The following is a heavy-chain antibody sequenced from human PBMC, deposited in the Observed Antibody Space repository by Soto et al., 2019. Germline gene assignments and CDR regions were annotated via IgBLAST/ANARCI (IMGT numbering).Heavy chain of an antibody. CDR3: APGGDILVVPT. CDR1: GGSFSGNI. Sequence: QVQLQQWGAGLLKPSETLSLTCAVYGGSFSGNIWSWIRQSPGKGLEWIGEINHRGTINYNPSLKSRVTISVDTSKKQFFLKLTSVTAADTAVYYCAPGGDILVVPTWGQGTLVTVSS. J-gene: IGHJ5*02. D-gene: IGHD2-2*01. CDR2: INHRGTI. V-gene: IGHV4-34*01.